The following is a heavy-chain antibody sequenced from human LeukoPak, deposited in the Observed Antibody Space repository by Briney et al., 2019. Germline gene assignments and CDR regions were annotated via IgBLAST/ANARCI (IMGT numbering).Heavy chain of an antibody. D-gene: IGHD3-10*01. V-gene: IGHV3-64D*06. CDR2: ISSNGGST. J-gene: IGHJ5*02. Sequence: GGSLRLSCSASGFTFSSYAMHWVRQAPGKGLEYVSAISSNGGSTYYADSVKGRFTISRDNSKNTLYLQMSSLRAEDTAVYYCVKGITMVRGVMTWFDPWGQGTLVTVSS. CDR1: GFTFSSYA. CDR3: VKGITMVRGVMTWFDP.